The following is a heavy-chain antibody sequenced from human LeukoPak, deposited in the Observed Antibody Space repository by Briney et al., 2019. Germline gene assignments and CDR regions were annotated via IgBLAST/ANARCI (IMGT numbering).Heavy chain of an antibody. Sequence: PGGSLRLSCAASGFSFSDYSMSWVRQAPGKGLEWVSYISRDAKTMYYADSVKGRFTISRDNSKNTLYLQMNSLRAEDTAVYYCAKSQWLVTEWNWFDPWGQGTLVTVSS. J-gene: IGHJ5*02. CDR2: ISRDAKTM. CDR3: AKSQWLVTEWNWFDP. V-gene: IGHV3-48*01. CDR1: GFSFSDYS. D-gene: IGHD6-19*01.